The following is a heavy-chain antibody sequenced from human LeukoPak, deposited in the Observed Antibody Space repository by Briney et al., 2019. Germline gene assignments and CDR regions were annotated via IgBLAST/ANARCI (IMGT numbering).Heavy chain of an antibody. J-gene: IGHJ4*02. D-gene: IGHD3-22*01. Sequence: ASVKLSCKASGYTFTSYYIHWVRQAPGQGLEWMGIINPSSGSTNYAHKFQGRVTITRDTSTNTVYMEMNSLRSEDTAMYYCASLSGFYYEGDYWGQGTLVTVSS. CDR3: ASLSGFYYEGDY. CDR2: INPSSGST. V-gene: IGHV1-46*01. CDR1: GYTFTSYY.